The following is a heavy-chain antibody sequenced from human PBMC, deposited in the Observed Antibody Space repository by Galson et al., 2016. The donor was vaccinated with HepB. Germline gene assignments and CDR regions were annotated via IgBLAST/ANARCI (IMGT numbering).Heavy chain of an antibody. Sequence: SLRLSCAASGFTFSGYWMHWVRQAPGEGLVWVSRVGPDGSNTDYADPVEGRFTISRDNAKSTLYLQMDSLRAEDTAVYYCATPAVPRIVHSYAMDVWGQGTTVTVSS. CDR1: GFTFSGYW. CDR3: ATPAVPRIVHSYAMDV. D-gene: IGHD6-6*01. CDR2: VGPDGSNT. V-gene: IGHV3-74*01. J-gene: IGHJ6*02.